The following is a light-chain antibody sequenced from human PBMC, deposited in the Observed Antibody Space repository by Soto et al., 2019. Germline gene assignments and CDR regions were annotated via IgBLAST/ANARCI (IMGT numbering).Light chain of an antibody. CDR2: HAS. V-gene: IGKV3-11*01. J-gene: IGKJ4*01. CDR3: QQRSNWPLT. Sequence: EIVLTQSPATLSLFPGEEATLSCRASQSVDSSLAWYQQKPGQAPRLLIYHASNRATGISARFSGSGSGTDFSLTISRLEHEDFAVYYCQQRSNWPLTFGGGTKVEIK. CDR1: QSVDSS.